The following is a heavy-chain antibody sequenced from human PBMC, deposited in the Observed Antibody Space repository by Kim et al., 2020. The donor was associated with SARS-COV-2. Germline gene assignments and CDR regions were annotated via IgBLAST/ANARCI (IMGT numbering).Heavy chain of an antibody. CDR1: GYTFTSYD. D-gene: IGHD6-13*01. V-gene: IGHV1-8*01. CDR2: MNPNSGNT. CDR3: ARGLLKNQRSSWYRGYYYYGMDV. Sequence: ASVKVSCKASGYTFTSYDINWVRQATGQGLEWMGWMNPNSGNTGYAQKFQGRVTMTRNTSISTDYMELSSLRPEDRAVYYCARGLLKNQRSSWYRGYYYYGMDVWGQGTTVNVSS. J-gene: IGHJ6*02.